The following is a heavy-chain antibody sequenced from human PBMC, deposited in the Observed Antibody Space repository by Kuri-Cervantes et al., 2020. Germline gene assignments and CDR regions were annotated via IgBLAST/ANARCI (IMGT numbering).Heavy chain of an antibody. Sequence: ASVKVSCKASGYTFTSYDINWVLQATGQGLEWMGWMNPNSGNTGYAQKFQGRVTMTRDTSTSTVYMELSSLRSEDTAVYYCARETATVVVPATMRGWFDPWGQGTLVTVSS. V-gene: IGHV1-8*01. CDR3: ARETATVVVPATMRGWFDP. CDR2: MNPNSGNT. CDR1: GYTFTSYD. D-gene: IGHD2-2*01. J-gene: IGHJ5*02.